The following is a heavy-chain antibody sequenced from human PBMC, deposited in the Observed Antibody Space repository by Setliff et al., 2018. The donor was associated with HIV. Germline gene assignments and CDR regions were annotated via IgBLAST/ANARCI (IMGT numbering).Heavy chain of an antibody. J-gene: IGHJ6*02. CDR1: GGSINSGGYS. V-gene: IGHV4-61*02. CDR3: ARDRGLVATVTGGLYYYSMDV. CDR2: IYTSGST. Sequence: SETLSLTCTVSGGSINSGGYSWNWIRQPAGTGLEWIGRIYTSGSTTYNPSLKSRATISVDTSRNQFSLKLSSVTAADTAVYYCARDRGLVATVTGGLYYYSMDVWGQGTTVTVSS. D-gene: IGHD7-27*01.